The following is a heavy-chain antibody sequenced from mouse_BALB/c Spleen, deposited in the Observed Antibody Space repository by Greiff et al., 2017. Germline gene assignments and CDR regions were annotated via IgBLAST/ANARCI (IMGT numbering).Heavy chain of an antibody. Sequence: EVQLKESGAELVKPGASVKLSCTASGFNIKDTYMHWVKQRPEQGLEWIGRIDPANGNTKYDPKFQGKATITADTSSNTAYLQLSSLTSEDTAVYYCARSGGFHYAMDYWGQGTSVTVSS. J-gene: IGHJ4*01. V-gene: IGHV14-3*02. D-gene: IGHD3-1*01. CDR2: IDPANGNT. CDR1: GFNIKDTY. CDR3: ARSGGFHYAMDY.